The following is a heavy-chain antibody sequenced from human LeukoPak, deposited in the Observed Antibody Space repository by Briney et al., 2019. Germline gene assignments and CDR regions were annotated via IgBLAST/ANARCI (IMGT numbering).Heavy chain of an antibody. CDR2: ISYDGSNK. Sequence: PGGSLRLSCAASGFTFSSYAMHWVRQAPGKGLEWVAVISYDGSNKYYADSVKGRFTISRDNSKNTLYLQMNSLRAEDTAVYYCARDRWQQTDSYYYGMDVWGQGTTVTVSS. D-gene: IGHD6-13*01. CDR3: ARDRWQQTDSYYYGMDV. V-gene: IGHV3-30*14. CDR1: GFTFSSYA. J-gene: IGHJ6*02.